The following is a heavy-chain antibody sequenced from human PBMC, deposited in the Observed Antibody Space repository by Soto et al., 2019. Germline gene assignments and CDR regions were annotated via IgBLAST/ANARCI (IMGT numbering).Heavy chain of an antibody. CDR3: ARDKATYYDYIWGSYRSNDAFGI. CDR2: IKQDGSEK. Sequence: EVQLVESGGGLVQPGGSLRLSCAASGFTFSSYWMSWVRQAPGKGLEWVANIKQDGSEKYYVDSVKGRFTISRDNAKNSLYLQMNSLRAEDTAVYYCARDKATYYDYIWGSYRSNDAFGIWGQGTMVTVSS. J-gene: IGHJ3*02. D-gene: IGHD3-16*02. V-gene: IGHV3-7*01. CDR1: GFTFSSYW.